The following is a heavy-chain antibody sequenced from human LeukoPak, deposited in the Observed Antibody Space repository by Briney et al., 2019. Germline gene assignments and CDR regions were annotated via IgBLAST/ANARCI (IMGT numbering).Heavy chain of an antibody. CDR1: GVSISSSSYY. V-gene: IGHV4-39*07. CDR2: IYYSGST. CDR3: AREEPDYYDSSGYTHGAFGY. J-gene: IGHJ4*02. D-gene: IGHD3-22*01. Sequence: PSETLSLTCTVSGVSISSSSYYWGWIRQPPGKGLEWIGTIYYSGSTYYNPSLKSRVTISLDTSKNQFSLNLSSLTAADTAVYYCAREEPDYYDSSGYTHGAFGYWGQGTLVTVSS.